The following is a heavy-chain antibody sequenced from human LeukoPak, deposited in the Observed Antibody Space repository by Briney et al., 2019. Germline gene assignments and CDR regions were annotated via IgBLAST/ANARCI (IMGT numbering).Heavy chain of an antibody. Sequence: GGSLRLSCAASGFTFDDYAMHWVRQAPGKGLEWVSGISWNSGSLGYADSVKGRFTISRDNAKNYLYLQMNSLTAEDSAFYYCAKGDRNSYYSFDFWGQGALVTVSS. CDR1: GFTFDDYA. V-gene: IGHV3-9*01. CDR2: ISWNSGSL. CDR3: AKGDRNSYYSFDF. J-gene: IGHJ4*02. D-gene: IGHD1-26*01.